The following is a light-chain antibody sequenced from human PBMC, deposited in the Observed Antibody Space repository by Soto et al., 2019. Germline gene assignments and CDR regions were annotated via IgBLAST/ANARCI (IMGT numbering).Light chain of an antibody. V-gene: IGKV3-20*01. CDR1: QSVRSNY. Sequence: EIVLTQSPGSLSSSPGERATLSCRASQSVRSNYLAWYQQKPGQAPRLLIYGASSRATGIPDRFSGSGSGTDFTLTISRLEPEDFAVYYCQQYQTFGQGTKVDIK. CDR2: GAS. J-gene: IGKJ1*01. CDR3: QQYQT.